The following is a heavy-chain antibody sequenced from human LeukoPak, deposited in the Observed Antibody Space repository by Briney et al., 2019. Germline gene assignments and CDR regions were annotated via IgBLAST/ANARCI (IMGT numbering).Heavy chain of an antibody. V-gene: IGHV3-15*01. CDR3: ARDGALRGVIIFYFDY. CDR2: IKSKTNGGTT. D-gene: IGHD3-10*01. CDR1: GFTFNHAW. Sequence: RPGGSLRLSCAAPGFTFNHAWMSWVRQAPGKGLEWVGRIKSKTNGGTTDYAAPVKGRFTISRDNSKNTLYLQMNSLRAEDTAVYYCARDGALRGVIIFYFDYWGQGTLVTVSS. J-gene: IGHJ4*02.